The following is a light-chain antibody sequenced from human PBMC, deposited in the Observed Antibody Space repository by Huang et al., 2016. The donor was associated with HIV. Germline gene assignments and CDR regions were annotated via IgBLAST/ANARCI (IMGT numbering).Light chain of an antibody. CDR1: QSLFFSSNKRSY. CDR3: QQYYHNPLT. CDR2: WAY. J-gene: IGKJ4*01. Sequence: DIVMTQSTDSLTVSLGERATINCRSSQSLFFSSNKRSYLAWYQKKPGQPPKLVISWAYARESGVPERFRGSGSETHFTLTINSLQAEDVAVYYCQQYYHNPLTFGGGTKVEI. V-gene: IGKV4-1*01.